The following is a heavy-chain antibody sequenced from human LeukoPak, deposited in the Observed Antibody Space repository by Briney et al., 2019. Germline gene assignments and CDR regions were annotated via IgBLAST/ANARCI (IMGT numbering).Heavy chain of an antibody. Sequence: GRSLRLSCAASGFTFDDYAMHWVRQAPGKGLEWVSGISWNSGSIGYADSVKGRFTISRDNAKNSLYLQMNSLRAEDTAVCFCARVGALSSSWLLYWGQGTLVTVSS. J-gene: IGHJ4*02. V-gene: IGHV3-9*01. CDR1: GFTFDDYA. CDR2: ISWNSGSI. D-gene: IGHD6-13*01. CDR3: ARVGALSSSWLLY.